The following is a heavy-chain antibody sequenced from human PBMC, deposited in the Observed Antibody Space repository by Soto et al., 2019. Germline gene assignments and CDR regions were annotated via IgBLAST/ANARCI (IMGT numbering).Heavy chain of an antibody. CDR2: IKSKTDGGTT. D-gene: IGHD3-22*01. V-gene: IGHV3-15*07. CDR3: TTYYDSSGYYFDY. Sequence: GGSLRLSCAASGFTFSNAWMNWVRQAPGKGLEWVGRIKSKTDGGTTDYAAPVKGRFTISRDDSKNTLYLQMNSLKTEDTAVYYCTTYYDSSGYYFDYWGQGTLVTVSS. CDR1: GFTFSNAW. J-gene: IGHJ4*02.